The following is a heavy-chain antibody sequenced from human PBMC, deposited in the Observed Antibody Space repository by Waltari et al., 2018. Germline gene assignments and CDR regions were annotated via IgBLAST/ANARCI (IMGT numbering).Heavy chain of an antibody. CDR3: ARDLYGGNAAEYFDP. Sequence: QVQLQESGPGQLKPSETLSLPCSVSGYSIRDGYFWGWIRLPPGKGLEWIGSITHKGTTYYNPPLKSRVTVSLDTSKNQFSLTLTSVTAADTALYYCARDLYGGNAAEYFDPWGQGTLLTVSS. J-gene: IGHJ4*02. CDR1: GYSIRDGYF. CDR2: ITHKGTT. D-gene: IGHD4-17*01. V-gene: IGHV4-38-2*02.